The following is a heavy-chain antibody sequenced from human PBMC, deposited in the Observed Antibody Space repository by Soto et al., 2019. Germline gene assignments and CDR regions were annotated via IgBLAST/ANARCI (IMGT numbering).Heavy chain of an antibody. CDR2: INHSGST. CDR3: ARVTIAVAVNYYYYGMDV. CDR1: GGSFSGYY. V-gene: IGHV4-34*01. J-gene: IGHJ6*02. Sequence: QVQLQQWGAGLLKPSETLSLTCAVYGGSFSGYYWSWIRQPPGKGLEWIGEINHSGSTNYNPSLKSRVTISVDTSKNQFPLKLSSVSAEDTAVYYCARVTIAVAVNYYYYGMDVWGQGTTVTVSS. D-gene: IGHD6-19*01.